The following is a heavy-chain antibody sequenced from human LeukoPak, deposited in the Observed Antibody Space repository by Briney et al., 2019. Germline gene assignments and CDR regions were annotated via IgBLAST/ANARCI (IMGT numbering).Heavy chain of an antibody. CDR1: GFTFSAYT. D-gene: IGHD2-21*01. Sequence: HTGGSLRLSCAASGFTFSAYTLNWVRQAPGKGLEWVSYISNTSNTIYYADSVKGRFTISRDNAKNSLYLQMNSLRAEDTAVYYCALFLDYWGQGTLVTVSS. CDR3: ALFLDY. J-gene: IGHJ4*02. V-gene: IGHV3-48*01. CDR2: ISNTSNTI.